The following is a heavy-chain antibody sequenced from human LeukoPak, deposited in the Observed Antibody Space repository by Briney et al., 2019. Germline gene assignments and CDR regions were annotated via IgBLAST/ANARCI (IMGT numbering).Heavy chain of an antibody. CDR1: GFTFSSYA. J-gene: IGHJ3*02. CDR3: AGESFDI. CDR2: ISKDGNSQ. V-gene: IGHV3-30*04. Sequence: GGSLRLSCAASGFTFSSYALGWVRQAPGKGLEWVAVISKDGNSQNYADSVKGRFTISRDNSKNTLYLQMNSLRPEDTAVYYCAGESFDIWGQGTTVTISS.